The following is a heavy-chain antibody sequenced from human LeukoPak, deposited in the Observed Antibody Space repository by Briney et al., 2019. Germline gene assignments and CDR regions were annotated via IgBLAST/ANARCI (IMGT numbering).Heavy chain of an antibody. J-gene: IGHJ3*02. CDR2: ITGSSSYI. Sequence: PGGSLRLSCTASGFTFSSYSMNWVRQAPGKGLEWVSSITGSSSYIYYADSVRGRFTISRDNSKNSLYLQMNSLRAEDTAVYYCARVSLGSGYDPVTYAFDIWGQGTMVTVSS. CDR3: ARVSLGSGYDPVTYAFDI. D-gene: IGHD5-12*01. V-gene: IGHV3-21*01. CDR1: GFTFSSYS.